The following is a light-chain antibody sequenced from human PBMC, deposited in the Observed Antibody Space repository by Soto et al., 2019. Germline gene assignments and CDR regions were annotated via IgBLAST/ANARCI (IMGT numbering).Light chain of an antibody. CDR3: HQFGISPQT. J-gene: IGKJ1*01. CDR2: GPS. Sequence: EIVLTQSPGTLSLSPGERATLSCRASQNVNSNHIAWYQQKPGQAPRLLIYGPSSRATGIPERFSDSRSGTYFIFTISRLEPEDFTVYFCHQFGISPQTFGHESKVEIK. CDR1: QNVNSNH. V-gene: IGKV3-20*01.